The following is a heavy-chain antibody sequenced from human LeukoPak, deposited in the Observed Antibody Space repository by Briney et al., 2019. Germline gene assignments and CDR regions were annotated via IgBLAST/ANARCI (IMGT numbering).Heavy chain of an antibody. CDR2: ISYDGSNK. CDR1: GFTFSSYA. CDR3: ARGGLRYCSSTSCRNWFDP. D-gene: IGHD2-2*01. V-gene: IGHV3-30*01. J-gene: IGHJ5*02. Sequence: PGGSLRLSRAASGFTFSSYAMHWVRQAPGKGLEWVAVISYDGSNKYYADSVKGRFTISRDNSKNTLYLQMNSLRAEDTAVYYCARGGLRYCSSTSCRNWFDPWGQGTLVTVPS.